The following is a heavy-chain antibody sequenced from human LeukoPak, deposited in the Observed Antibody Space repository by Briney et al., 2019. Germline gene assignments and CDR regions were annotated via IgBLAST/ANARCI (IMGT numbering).Heavy chain of an antibody. V-gene: IGHV4-34*01. Sequence: SETLSLTCAVHGGSFSGYYWSWIRQPPGKGLEWIGEINHSGSTNYNPSLKSRVTISVDTSKNQFSLKLSSVTAADTAVYYCARDGLPAAYDAFDIWGQGTMVTVSS. CDR3: ARDGLPAAYDAFDI. CDR2: INHSGST. CDR1: GGSFSGYY. D-gene: IGHD2-2*01. J-gene: IGHJ3*02.